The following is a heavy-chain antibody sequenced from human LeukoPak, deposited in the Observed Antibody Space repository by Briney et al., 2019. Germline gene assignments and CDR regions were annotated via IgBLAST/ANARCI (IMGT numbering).Heavy chain of an antibody. CDR2: IYCGGGTYYNPST. CDR1: GGSISIYY. D-gene: IGHD3-10*01. CDR3: ARRKYDSGTSCLDY. Sequence: SETLSLTCTVSGGSISIYYWNWIRQPPGKGLEWIGTIYCGGGTYYNPSTYYNPSLMSRLTISVDTSKKQFSLKMSSVTAADMAVYYCARRKYDSGTSCLDYWGQGTLVTVSS. J-gene: IGHJ4*02. V-gene: IGHV4-59*04.